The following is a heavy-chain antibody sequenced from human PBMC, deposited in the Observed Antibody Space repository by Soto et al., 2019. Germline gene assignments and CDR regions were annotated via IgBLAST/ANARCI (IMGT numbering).Heavy chain of an antibody. J-gene: IGHJ4*02. D-gene: IGHD3-3*01. V-gene: IGHV4-34*01. Sequence: SETLSLTCAVDGGSFINYSYSRILQAPGKGLEWIGEVNHSGKTDYNPSLKSRGTISVDTSKNQFSLKLISVTAADTAVYYCAAMYYDFWSATLNSAYWGQGTPVTAPQ. CDR3: AAMYYDFWSATLNSAY. CDR2: VNHSGKT. CDR1: GGSFINYS.